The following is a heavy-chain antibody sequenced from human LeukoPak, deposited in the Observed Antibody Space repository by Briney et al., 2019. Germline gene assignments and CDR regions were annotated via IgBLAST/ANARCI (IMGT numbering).Heavy chain of an antibody. CDR2: IYTSGST. J-gene: IGHJ6*02. CDR1: GGSISSNY. V-gene: IGHV4-4*07. Sequence: SETLSLTCNVSVSGGSISSNYWSWIRQPAGKGLEWIGRIYTSGSTNYNPSLKSRVTMSVDTSKNQFSLKLSSVTAADTAVYYCARWSPRGMDVWGQGTTVTVSS. CDR3: ARWSPRGMDV.